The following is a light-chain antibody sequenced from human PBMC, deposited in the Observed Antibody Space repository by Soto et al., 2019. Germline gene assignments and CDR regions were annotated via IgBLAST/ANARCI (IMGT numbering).Light chain of an antibody. CDR1: SRDVGGYNY. CDR2: ANT. CDR3: QSYDRSLTLRV. Sequence: QSALTQPPSASGSLGQSVTISCTGTSRDVGGYNYVSWYQQHPGKAPKLLIYANTNRPSGVPDRISGSKSGTSASLAITGLQADDEADYYCQSYDRSLTLRVFGTGTKLTVL. V-gene: IGLV2-8*01. J-gene: IGLJ1*01.